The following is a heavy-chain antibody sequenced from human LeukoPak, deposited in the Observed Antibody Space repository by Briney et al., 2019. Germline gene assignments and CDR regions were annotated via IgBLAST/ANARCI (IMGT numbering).Heavy chain of an antibody. J-gene: IGHJ2*01. CDR1: GFTFSNAW. V-gene: IGHV3-15*01. D-gene: IGHD4-17*01. CDR2: IKSKTDGGTT. Sequence: GGSLRLSCAASGFTFSNAWMSWVRQAPGKGLEWVGRIKSKTDGGTTDYAAPVKGRFTISRDDSKNTLYLQMNSLKTEDTAVYYCARKRGVDGDFFWYFDLWGRGTLVTVSS. CDR3: ARKRGVDGDFFWYFDL.